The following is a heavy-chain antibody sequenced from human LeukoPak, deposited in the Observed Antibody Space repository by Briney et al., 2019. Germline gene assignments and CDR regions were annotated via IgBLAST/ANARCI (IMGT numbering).Heavy chain of an antibody. CDR1: GYTFTGYY. V-gene: IGHV1-2*02. D-gene: IGHD1-26*01. J-gene: IGHJ4*02. CDR3: ARVKVGATIYYFDY. CDR2: INPNSGGT. Sequence: ASVKVSCKASGYTFTGYYMHWVRQAPGQGLEWMGWINPNSGGTNYAQKFQGRVTMTSDTSISTAYMELSRLRSDDTAVYYCARVKVGATIYYFDYWGQGTLVTVSS.